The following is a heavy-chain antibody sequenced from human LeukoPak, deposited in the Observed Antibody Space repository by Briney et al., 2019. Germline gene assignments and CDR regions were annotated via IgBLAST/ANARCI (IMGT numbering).Heavy chain of an antibody. CDR1: GFTFRTFD. J-gene: IGHJ6*03. V-gene: IGHV3-21*01. Sequence: PGGSLRLSCAASGFTFRTFDMNWVRQGPGQGLEWVSSISSSSSYIYYADPVMGRFTISRDNAKNSLSLQMKSLRAEDTAVYYCVRGEYSYGPLDYYYYMDVWGKGTTLTVSS. CDR2: ISSSSSYI. D-gene: IGHD5-18*01. CDR3: VRGEYSYGPLDYYYYMDV.